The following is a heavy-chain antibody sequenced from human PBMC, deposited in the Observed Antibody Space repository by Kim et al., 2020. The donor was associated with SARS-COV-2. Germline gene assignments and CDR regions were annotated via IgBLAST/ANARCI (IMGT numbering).Heavy chain of an antibody. CDR1: GGSISSSSYY. CDR3: ARHLWFGRLAFDI. D-gene: IGHD3-10*01. Sequence: SETLSLTCTVSGGSISSSSYYWGWIRQPPGKGLEWIGSIYYSGSTYYNPSLKSRVTISVDTSKNQFSLKLSSVTAADTAVYYCARHLWFGRLAFDIWGQGTMVTVSS. CDR2: IYYSGST. J-gene: IGHJ3*02. V-gene: IGHV4-39*01.